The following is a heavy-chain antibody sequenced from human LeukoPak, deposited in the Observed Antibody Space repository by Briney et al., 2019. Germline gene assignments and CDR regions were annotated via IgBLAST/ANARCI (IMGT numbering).Heavy chain of an antibody. J-gene: IGHJ4*02. CDR1: GGSISSSNW. CDR3: ARVRFLEWLSLDFDY. Sequence: PSETLSLTCTVSGGSISSSNWWSWVRQPPGKGLEWIGEIYHSGSTNYNPSLKSRVTISVDKSKNQFSLKLSSVTAADTAVYYCARVRFLEWLSLDFDYWGQGTLVTVSS. CDR2: IYHSGST. D-gene: IGHD3-3*01. V-gene: IGHV4-4*02.